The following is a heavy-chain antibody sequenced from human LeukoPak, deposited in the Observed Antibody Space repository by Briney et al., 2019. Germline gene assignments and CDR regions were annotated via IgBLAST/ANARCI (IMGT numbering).Heavy chain of an antibody. V-gene: IGHV3-23*01. CDR2: ISGSGGST. D-gene: IGHD2-15*01. Sequence: GGSLRLSCAASGFTFDDYTMHWVRQAPGKGLEWVSAISGSGGSTYYADSVKGRFTISRDNSKNTLYLQMNSLRAEDTAVYYCAKQVVGYYYMDVWGKGTTVTVSS. J-gene: IGHJ6*03. CDR1: GFTFDDYT. CDR3: AKQVVGYYYMDV.